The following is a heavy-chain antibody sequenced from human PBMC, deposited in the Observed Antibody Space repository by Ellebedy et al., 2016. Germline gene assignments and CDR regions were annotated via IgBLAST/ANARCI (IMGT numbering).Heavy chain of an antibody. V-gene: IGHV4-4*07. CDR3: ARDWGRDYYYYMDV. J-gene: IGHJ6*03. D-gene: IGHD7-27*01. CDR1: GGSISSYY. Sequence: SETLSLTXTVSGGSISSYYWSWIRQPAGKGLEWIGRIYTSGSTNYNPSLKSRVTMSVDTSKNQFSLKLSSVTTADTAVYYCARDWGRDYYYYMDVWGKGTTVTVSS. CDR2: IYTSGST.